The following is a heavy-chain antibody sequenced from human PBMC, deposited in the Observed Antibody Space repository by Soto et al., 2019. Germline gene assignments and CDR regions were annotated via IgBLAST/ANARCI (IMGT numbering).Heavy chain of an antibody. CDR3: ARDRGYCSGGTCYSVVDY. J-gene: IGHJ4*02. V-gene: IGHV3-7*01. D-gene: IGHD2-15*01. CDR1: GFIFSNYW. Sequence: GGSLRLSCAASGFIFSNYWMNWVRLAPGKGLEWVATTKHDGSERYYVDSVKARFTISRDNAERSLYLQMNSLRAEDTAVYFCARDRGYCSGGTCYSVVDYWGQGSLVIVSS. CDR2: TKHDGSER.